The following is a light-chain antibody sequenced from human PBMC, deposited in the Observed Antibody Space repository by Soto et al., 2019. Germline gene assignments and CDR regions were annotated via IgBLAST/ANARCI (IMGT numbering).Light chain of an antibody. CDR2: GAS. CDR1: QSVSNNY. V-gene: IGKV3-20*01. Sequence: EILFTQSPGTLSLSPGERATLSCRASQSVSNNYLAWYQQKPGKAPRRLIYGASSRATGIPDRFSGSGSGTDFTLTISRLEPEDFAVYYCQQYGSSPTFGEGTRLEIK. CDR3: QQYGSSPT. J-gene: IGKJ5*01.